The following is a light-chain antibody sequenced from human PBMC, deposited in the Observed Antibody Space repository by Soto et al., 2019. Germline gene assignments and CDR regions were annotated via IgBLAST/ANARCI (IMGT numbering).Light chain of an antibody. CDR2: GAS. J-gene: IGKJ1*01. Sequence: EIVLTQSPGTLSLSPWERATLSCRASQSVSSSYLAWYQQKPGQAPRLLIYGASSRATGIPARFSGSGSGTGFTLTINRLEPEDFAVYYCQQYDSSPRTFGQGTKVDIK. V-gene: IGKV3-20*01. CDR1: QSVSSSY. CDR3: QQYDSSPRT.